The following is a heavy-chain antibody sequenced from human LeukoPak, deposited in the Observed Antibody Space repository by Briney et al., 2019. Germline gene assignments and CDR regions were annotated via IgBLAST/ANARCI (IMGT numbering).Heavy chain of an antibody. CDR3: ARYTQRSWLQTLRYYYGMDV. D-gene: IGHD5-24*01. V-gene: IGHV1-8*01. Sequence: ASVKVSCKASGYTFTSSDINWVRQATGQGLEWMGWLNPNSGNTGYAQKFQGRVTMTRNTSISTAYMELSSLRSEDTAVYYCARYTQRSWLQTLRYYYGMDVWGEGTTVTVSS. CDR2: LNPNSGNT. J-gene: IGHJ6*04. CDR1: GYTFTSSD.